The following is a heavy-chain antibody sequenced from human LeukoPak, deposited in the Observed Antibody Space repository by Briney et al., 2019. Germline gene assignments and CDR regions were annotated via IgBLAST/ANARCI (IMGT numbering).Heavy chain of an antibody. J-gene: IGHJ4*02. V-gene: IGHV3-9*01. CDR1: GFTFDDYA. CDR2: ISWNSGSI. Sequence: GGSLRLFCAASGFTFDDYAMHWVRQAPGKGLEWVSGISWNSGSIGYADSVKGRFTISRDNAKNSLYLQMNSLRAEDTAVYYCAKDRNYDILTGYYVDYWGQGTLVTVSS. D-gene: IGHD3-9*01. CDR3: AKDRNYDILTGYYVDY.